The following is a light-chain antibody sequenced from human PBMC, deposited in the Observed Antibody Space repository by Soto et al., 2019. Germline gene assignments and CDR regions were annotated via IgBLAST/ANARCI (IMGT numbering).Light chain of an antibody. CDR2: DTS. J-gene: IGKJ4*01. V-gene: IGKV3-11*01. CDR1: QSVSRY. CDR3: QQYFSWPPT. Sequence: EIGLTQSPATLSLSPGDRATLSCRASQSVSRYLAWYQQKPGQAPRLLIHDTSTRATGVPDTFSGSGSGTEFTLTISSLEPEDSAMYYCQQYFSWPPTFGGGTNVEIK.